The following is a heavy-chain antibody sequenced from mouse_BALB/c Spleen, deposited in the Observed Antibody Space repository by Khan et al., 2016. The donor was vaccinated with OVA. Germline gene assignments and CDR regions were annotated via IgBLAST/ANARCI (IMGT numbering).Heavy chain of an antibody. Sequence: VQLKESGPGLVKPSQSLSLTCTATGYSITSDYVWNWIRQFPGNKLEWMGYISPTGGTSYNPSLKSRISITLDTSKNQSSLQLKSVTAEDTSRFHSARSLYIGYGYTLDCWGQGTLVTVSS. CDR1: GYSITSDYV. CDR3: ARSLYIGYGYTLDC. CDR2: ISPTGGT. V-gene: IGHV3-2*02. D-gene: IGHD2-2*01. J-gene: IGHJ4*01.